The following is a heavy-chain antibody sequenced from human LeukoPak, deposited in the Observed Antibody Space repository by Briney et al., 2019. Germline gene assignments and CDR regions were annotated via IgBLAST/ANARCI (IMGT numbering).Heavy chain of an antibody. CDR3: AKDRVHYYDSSGYFDY. CDR2: IYSGGST. D-gene: IGHD3-22*01. CDR1: GFTVSSNY. Sequence: GGSLRLSCAASGFTVSSNYMSWVRQAPGKGLEWVSVIYSGGSTYYADSVKGRFTISRDNSKNTLYLQMNSLRAEDTAVYYCAKDRVHYYDSSGYFDYWGQGTLVTVPS. V-gene: IGHV3-53*01. J-gene: IGHJ4*02.